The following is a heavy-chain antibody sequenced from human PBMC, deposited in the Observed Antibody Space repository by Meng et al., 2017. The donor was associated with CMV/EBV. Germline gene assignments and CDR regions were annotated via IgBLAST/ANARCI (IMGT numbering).Heavy chain of an antibody. CDR1: GGTFSSYA. V-gene: IGHV1-69*10. D-gene: IGHD2-2*02. J-gene: IGHJ6*02. CDR2: IIPILGIA. Sequence: SVKVSCKASGGTFSSYAISWVRQAPGQGLEWMGGIIPILGIANYAQKFQGRVTITADKSTSTAYMEPSSLRSEDTAVYYCAREGYCSSTSCYISRDYYYYGMDVWGQGTTVTVSS. CDR3: AREGYCSSTSCYISRDYYYYGMDV.